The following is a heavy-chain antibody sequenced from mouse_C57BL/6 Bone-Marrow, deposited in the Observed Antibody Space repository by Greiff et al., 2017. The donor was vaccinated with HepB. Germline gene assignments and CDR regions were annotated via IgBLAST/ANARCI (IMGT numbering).Heavy chain of an antibody. CDR2: IYPGSGNT. D-gene: IGHD1-1*01. CDR3: AREDDGSSYNYAMDY. J-gene: IGHJ4*01. V-gene: IGHV1-76*01. Sequence: LVESGAELVRPGASVKLSCKASGYTFTDYYINWVKQRPGQGLEWIARIYPGSGNTYYNEKFKGKATLTAEKSSSTAYMQLSSLTSEDSAVYFCAREDDGSSYNYAMDYWGQGTSVTVSS. CDR1: GYTFTDYY.